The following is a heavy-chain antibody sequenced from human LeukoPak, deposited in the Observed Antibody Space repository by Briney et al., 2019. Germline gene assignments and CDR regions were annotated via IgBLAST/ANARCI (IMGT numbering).Heavy chain of an antibody. J-gene: IGHJ4*02. CDR2: INHSGSN. CDR1: GVSFSSYY. Sequence: SETLSLTCAVYGVSFSSYYRSWVRQPPGKGLEWVGEINHSGSNNFNPSFKSRVTISGDTSKNQFSLKRSSVTAADTAVYYCAGLVGAADLHSTEPLLYLFDYWGQGTLGTVSS. D-gene: IGHD2-2*02. CDR3: AGLVGAADLHSTEPLLYLFDY. V-gene: IGHV4-34*01.